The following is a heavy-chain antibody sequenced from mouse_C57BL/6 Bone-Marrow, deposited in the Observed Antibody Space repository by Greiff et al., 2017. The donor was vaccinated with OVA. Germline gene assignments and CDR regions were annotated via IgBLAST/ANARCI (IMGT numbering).Heavy chain of an antibody. CDR3: ASDDSPRYFDV. D-gene: IGHD2-3*01. CDR2: IYPGDGST. V-gene: IGHV1-85*01. J-gene: IGHJ1*03. Sequence: QVQLQQSGPELVKPGASVKLSCKASGYTFTSYDINWVKQRPGQGLEWIGWIYPGDGSTKYNEKFKGKATLTVDTSSSTAYMELHSLTSEDSAVYICASDDSPRYFDVWGTGTKVTVSS. CDR1: GYTFTSYD.